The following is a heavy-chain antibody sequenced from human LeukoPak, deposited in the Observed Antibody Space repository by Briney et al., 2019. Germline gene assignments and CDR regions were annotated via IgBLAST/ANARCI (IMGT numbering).Heavy chain of an antibody. CDR3: ATIAASDAEYFQH. CDR2: IYPGDSDT. J-gene: IGHJ1*01. CDR1: GYSFTSYW. Sequence: GESLKISCKGSGYSFTSYWIGWVRQMPGKGLEWMGIIYPGDSDTRYSPSFQGQVTISADKSISTAYLQWSSLRSDDTAVYYCATIAASDAEYFQHWGQGTLVTVSS. V-gene: IGHV5-51*01. D-gene: IGHD6-6*01.